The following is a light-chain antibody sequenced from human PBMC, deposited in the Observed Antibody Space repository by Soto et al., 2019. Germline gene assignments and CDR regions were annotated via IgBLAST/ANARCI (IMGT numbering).Light chain of an antibody. V-gene: IGLV2-8*01. CDR2: EVS. Sequence: QSVLTQPPSASGSPGQSVTISCTGTSSDVGAYNYVSWYQQHPSKAPKLLICEVSKRPSGIPDRFSGSKSGNTASLTVSGLQAEDEADYYCSSYAGGDNLLFGGGTKLTVL. CDR3: SSYAGGDNLL. J-gene: IGLJ3*02. CDR1: SSDVGAYNY.